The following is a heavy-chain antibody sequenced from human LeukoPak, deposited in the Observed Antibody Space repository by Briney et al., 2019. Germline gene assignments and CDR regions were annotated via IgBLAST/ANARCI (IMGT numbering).Heavy chain of an antibody. CDR1: GFTFSRYA. J-gene: IGHJ4*02. Sequence: PGGSLRLSCAASGFTFSRYALHWVRQAPGKGLEYVSAISGNGGTTYYANSVKGRFTISRDNAKNSLYLQMDSLRAEDTAVYYCARDQAYSFDYWGQGTLVTVSS. CDR3: ARDQAYSFDY. V-gene: IGHV3-64*01. D-gene: IGHD4-11*01. CDR2: ISGNGGTT.